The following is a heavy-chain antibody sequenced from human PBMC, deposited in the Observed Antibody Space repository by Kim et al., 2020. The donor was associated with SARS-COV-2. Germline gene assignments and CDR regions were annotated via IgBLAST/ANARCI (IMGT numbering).Heavy chain of an antibody. D-gene: IGHD3-22*01. V-gene: IGHV4-59*01. CDR3: ARSSSSYYDSSGYLDY. J-gene: IGHJ4*02. Sequence: SLKSRVTISVDTSKNQFSLKLSSVTAADTAVYYCARSSSSYYDSSGYLDYWGQGTLVTVSS.